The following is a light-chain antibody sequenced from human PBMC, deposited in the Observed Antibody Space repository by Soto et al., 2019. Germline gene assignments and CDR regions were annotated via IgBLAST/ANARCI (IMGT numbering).Light chain of an antibody. Sequence: DVQLTQSPSFLSAYVGYRDTSTWRARQNFSSWLAGYQQKPGKAPELLIFKVSSLESGVPSRFSGSGSGTDFTLPISSLPPDDFATYYCQEYNIYWTFGQGTKVDI. CDR2: KVS. J-gene: IGKJ1*01. CDR1: QNFSSW. CDR3: QEYNIYWT. V-gene: IGKV1-5*03.